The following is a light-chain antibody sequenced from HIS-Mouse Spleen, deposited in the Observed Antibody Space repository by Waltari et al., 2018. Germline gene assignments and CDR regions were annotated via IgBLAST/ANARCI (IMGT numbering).Light chain of an antibody. V-gene: IGKV2-28*01. CDR1: PSLLHSNGYNY. Sequence: DIVLTQSPLSLPVTPGEPASISCRSSPSLLHSNGYNYLDWYLQKPGQSPQLLIYLGSNRASGVPDRFSGSGSGTDFTLKISRVEAEDVGVYYCIQALQTPRTFGQGTKVEIK. J-gene: IGKJ1*01. CDR3: IQALQTPRT. CDR2: LGS.